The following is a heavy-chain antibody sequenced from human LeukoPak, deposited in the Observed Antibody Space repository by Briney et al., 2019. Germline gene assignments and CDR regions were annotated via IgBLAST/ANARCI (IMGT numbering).Heavy chain of an antibody. D-gene: IGHD3-3*01. V-gene: IGHV3-23*01. J-gene: IGHJ4*02. CDR3: AKDLGDLRFLEWLPGNDY. CDR1: GFTFSSYA. CDR2: ISGSGGST. Sequence: GRSLRLSCAASGFTFSSYAMHWVRQAPGKGLEWVSAISGSGGSTYYADSVKGRFTISRDNSKNTLYLQMNSLRAEDTAVYYCAKDLGDLRFLEWLPGNDYWGQGTLVTVSS.